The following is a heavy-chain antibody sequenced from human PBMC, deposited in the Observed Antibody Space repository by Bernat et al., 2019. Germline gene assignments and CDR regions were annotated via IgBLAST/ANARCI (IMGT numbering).Heavy chain of an antibody. V-gene: IGHV3-7*03. D-gene: IGHD5-24*01. CDR1: GFTFSSYW. CDR3: ARTKWLQSTYYFDY. CDR2: IKEDGSEK. J-gene: IGHJ4*02. Sequence: EVQLVESGGGLVQPGGSLRLSCAASGFTFSSYWMSWVRQAPGKGLEWVANIKEDGSEKYFVDSVKGRFTVSRDNAKNSLYLQMNSLRVEDMALYYCARTKWLQSTYYFDYWGQGTLVTVSS.